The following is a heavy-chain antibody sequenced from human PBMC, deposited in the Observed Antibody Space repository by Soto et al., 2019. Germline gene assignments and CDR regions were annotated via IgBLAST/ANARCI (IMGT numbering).Heavy chain of an antibody. J-gene: IGHJ4*02. D-gene: IGHD3-22*01. CDR1: GDSVTISDYY. Sequence: QLQLQESGPGLVKPSETLSLTCTVSGDSVTISDYYWGWIRQPPGKGLEWIGSIHYSGSTYYNPSLKSRVTISGDTSKKQFSLKLTSVTAADAAVYYCAAHDSGGYYAEYWGQGTQVTVSA. CDR2: IHYSGST. CDR3: AAHDSGGYYAEY. V-gene: IGHV4-39*01.